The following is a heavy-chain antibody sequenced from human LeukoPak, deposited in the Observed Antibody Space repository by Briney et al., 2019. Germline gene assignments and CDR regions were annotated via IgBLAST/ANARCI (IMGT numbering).Heavy chain of an antibody. CDR3: ARGRNLDWLLVA. Sequence: ASVKVSCKASGYTFTDYYMHWVRQAPGQGLEWMGWINPNSGGTNFAQKFQGRVTMTRDTSISTAYVELSRLRSDDSAVYYCARGRNLDWLLVAWGQGTLVTVSS. D-gene: IGHD3-9*01. CDR2: INPNSGGT. CDR1: GYTFTDYY. V-gene: IGHV1-2*02. J-gene: IGHJ5*02.